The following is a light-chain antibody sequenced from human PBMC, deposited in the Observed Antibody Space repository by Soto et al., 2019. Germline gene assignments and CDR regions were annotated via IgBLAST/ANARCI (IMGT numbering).Light chain of an antibody. Sequence: IVLTQSPATLSLSPGERATLSCRASQSVSSSQLVWYQQKPGQAPRLLIYAASSRATGIPDRFSGSGSGTDVTLTVSELETEDFAVYYCQHYANSVWTFGQGTKVEIK. CDR2: AAS. CDR1: QSVSSSQ. V-gene: IGKV3-20*01. J-gene: IGKJ1*01. CDR3: QHYANSVWT.